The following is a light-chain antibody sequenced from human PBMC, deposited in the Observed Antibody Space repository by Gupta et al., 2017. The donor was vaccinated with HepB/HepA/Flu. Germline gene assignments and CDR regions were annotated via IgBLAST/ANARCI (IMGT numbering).Light chain of an antibody. CDR2: DVS. CDR3: CSYAGSYTWV. CDR1: SSDVGGYDY. V-gene: IGLV2-11*01. J-gene: IGLJ3*02. Sequence: QSALTQPLSVFGSPGQSVPISSSRTSSDVGGYDYVPWHQQHPGTAPKLMIYDVSERPSGVPARFSGSKSGNTASLTISGLQAEDEADYYCCSYAGSYTWVFGGGTKLTVL.